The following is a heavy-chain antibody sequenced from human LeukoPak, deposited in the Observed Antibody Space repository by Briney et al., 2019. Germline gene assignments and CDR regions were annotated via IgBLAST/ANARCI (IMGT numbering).Heavy chain of an antibody. CDR2: IWYDGSNK. CDR1: GFTFSSYG. CDR3: AREEEGSGSFPAPDAFDI. J-gene: IGHJ3*02. D-gene: IGHD3-10*01. Sequence: PGGSLRLSCAASGFTFSSYGMHWVRQAPGKGLEWVAVIWYDGSNKYYADSVKGRFTISRDNSKNTLYLQMNSLRAEDTAVYYCAREEEGSGSFPAPDAFDIWGQGTMVTVSS. V-gene: IGHV3-33*01.